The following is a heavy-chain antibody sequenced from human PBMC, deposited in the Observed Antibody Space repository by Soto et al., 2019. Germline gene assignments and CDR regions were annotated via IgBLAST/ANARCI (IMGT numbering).Heavy chain of an antibody. J-gene: IGHJ4*02. CDR2: ISSSSSYI. D-gene: IGHD5-18*01. V-gene: IGHV3-21*01. Sequence: GGSLRLSCAASGFTFSGYSMNWVRQAPGKGLEWVSAISSSSSYIHYADSVKGRFSISRDDAKNSLYLQMNSLRAEDTAVYYCARDRDGYSYGLGVYWGQGTLVTVSS. CDR3: ARDRDGYSYGLGVY. CDR1: GFTFSGYS.